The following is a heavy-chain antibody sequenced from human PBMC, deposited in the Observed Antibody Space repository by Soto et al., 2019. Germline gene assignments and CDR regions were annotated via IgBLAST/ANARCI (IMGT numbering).Heavy chain of an antibody. V-gene: IGHV4-30-4*01. D-gene: IGHD3-3*01. CDR3: ARKKEDYDFWSADDYYGMDV. CDR1: GGSISSGDYY. Sequence: QVQLQESGPGLVKPSQTLSLTCTVSGGSISSGDYYWSWIRQPPGKGLEWIGYIYYSGSTYYNPSLKSRVTISVDTSKNQFSLKLSSVTAADTAVYYCARKKEDYDFWSADDYYGMDVWGQGTTVTVSS. J-gene: IGHJ6*02. CDR2: IYYSGST.